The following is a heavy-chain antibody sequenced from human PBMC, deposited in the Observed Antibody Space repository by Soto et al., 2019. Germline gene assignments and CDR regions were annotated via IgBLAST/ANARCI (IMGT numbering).Heavy chain of an antibody. CDR1: GYNFASFW. D-gene: IGHD6-13*01. CDR2: IYPGDSDP. CDR3: ARTAAAGKYYYGVDV. V-gene: IGHV5-51*01. Sequence: GESLKISCQGSGYNFASFWIGWVRQMPGKGLEWMGIIYPGDSDPRYSPSFQGQVTISADKSISTAYLQWSSLKASDTAMYYCARTAAAGKYYYGVDVWGQGTTVTVSS. J-gene: IGHJ6*02.